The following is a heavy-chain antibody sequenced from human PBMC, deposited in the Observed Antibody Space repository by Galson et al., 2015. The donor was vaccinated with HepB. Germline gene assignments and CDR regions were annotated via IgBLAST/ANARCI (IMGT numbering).Heavy chain of an antibody. CDR3: ARAENYDILTGFIY. J-gene: IGHJ4*02. V-gene: IGHV4-31*03. CDR2: IYYSGST. CDR1: GGSISSGGYY. D-gene: IGHD3-9*01. Sequence: LSLTCTVSGGSISSGGYYWSWIRQHPGKGLEWIGYIYYSGSTYYNPSLKSRVTISVDTSKNQFSLKLNSVTAADTAVYYCARAENYDILTGFIYWGQGTLVTVSS.